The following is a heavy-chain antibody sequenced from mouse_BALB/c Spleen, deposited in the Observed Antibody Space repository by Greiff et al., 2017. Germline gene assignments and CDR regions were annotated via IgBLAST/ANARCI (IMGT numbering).Heavy chain of an antibody. J-gene: IGHJ4*01. CDR2: ISSGSSTI. V-gene: IGHV5-17*02. CDR1: GFTFSSFG. Sequence: DVKLVESGGGLVQPGGSRKLSCAASGFTFSSFGMHWVRQAPEKGLEWVAYISSGSSTIYYADTVKGRFTISRDNPKNTLFLQMTSLRSEDTAMYYCARSPYYRYEGYAMDYWGQGTSVTVSS. CDR3: ARSPYYRYEGYAMDY. D-gene: IGHD2-14*01.